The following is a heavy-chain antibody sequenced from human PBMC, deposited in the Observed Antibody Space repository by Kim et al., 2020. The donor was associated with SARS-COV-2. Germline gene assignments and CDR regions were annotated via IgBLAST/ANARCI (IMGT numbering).Heavy chain of an antibody. J-gene: IGHJ4*02. V-gene: IGHV3-23*01. D-gene: IGHD6-19*01. CDR2: T. CDR3: AKQWAKYYFDY. Sequence: TYSADPVKGRSTTSRDTSKNTLYLQMNGLRAEDTAVYYCAKQWAKYYFDYWGQGTLVTVSS.